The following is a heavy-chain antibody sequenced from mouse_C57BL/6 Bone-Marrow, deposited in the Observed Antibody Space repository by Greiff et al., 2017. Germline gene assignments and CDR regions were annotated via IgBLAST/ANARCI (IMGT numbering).Heavy chain of an antibody. V-gene: IGHV1-5*01. CDR1: GYTFTSYG. Sequence: EVQLQESGTVLARPGASVKMSCKTSGYTFTSYGMHWVKQRPGPGLEWIGAIYPGNGDTSYNQKFKGKAKLTAVTSASTAYMELSSLTNEDSAVYYCTRFPLYYDYDWFAYGGQGTLVTVSA. CDR3: TRFPLYYDYDWFAY. J-gene: IGHJ3*01. D-gene: IGHD2-4*01. CDR2: IYPGNGDT.